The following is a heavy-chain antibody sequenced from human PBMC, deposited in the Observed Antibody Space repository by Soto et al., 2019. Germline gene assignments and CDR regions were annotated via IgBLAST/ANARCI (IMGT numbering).Heavy chain of an antibody. J-gene: IGHJ4*02. CDR2: ISGSGGST. V-gene: IGHV3-23*01. CDR3: AKDQGPTGYCTNGVCRYYFDY. Sequence: GESLKISCAASGFTFSSYAMSWVRQAPGKGLEWVSAISGSGGSTYYADSVKGRFTISRDNSKNTLYLQMNSLRAEDTDVYYCAKDQGPTGYCTNGVCRYYFDYWGQGTLVTVSS. D-gene: IGHD2-8*01. CDR1: GFTFSSYA.